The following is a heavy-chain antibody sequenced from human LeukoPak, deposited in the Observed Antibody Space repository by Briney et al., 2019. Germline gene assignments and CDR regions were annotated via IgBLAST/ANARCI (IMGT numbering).Heavy chain of an antibody. Sequence: SETLFLTCTVSGGSISSYYWSWIRQPPGKGLEWIGYIYYSGSTYYNPSLKSRVTISVDTSKNQFSLKLSSVTAADTAVYYCARDRDLCSSTSCNTFDYWGQGTLVTVSS. CDR3: ARDRDLCSSTSCNTFDY. CDR2: IYYSGST. V-gene: IGHV4-59*12. J-gene: IGHJ4*02. D-gene: IGHD2-2*01. CDR1: GGSISSYY.